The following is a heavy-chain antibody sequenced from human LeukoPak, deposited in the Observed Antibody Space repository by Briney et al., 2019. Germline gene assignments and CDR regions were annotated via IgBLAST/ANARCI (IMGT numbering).Heavy chain of an antibody. V-gene: IGHV4-39*01. CDR3: ARHPHYYFDNSAR. Sequence: SETLSLTCTVSGXSVRTSNAYWGWIRQPPGKGLELIVSMYYSGNTYYNPSLKSRITISVDTSKNQLSLRLSSVTAADTAVYYCARHPHYYFDNSARWGQGTLVTVSS. J-gene: IGHJ4*02. CDR1: GXSVRTSNAY. CDR2: MYYSGNT. D-gene: IGHD3-22*01.